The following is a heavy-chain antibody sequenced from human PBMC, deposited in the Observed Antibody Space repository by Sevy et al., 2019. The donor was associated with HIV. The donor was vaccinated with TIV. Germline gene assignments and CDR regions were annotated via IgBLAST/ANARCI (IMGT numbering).Heavy chain of an antibody. CDR3: ARVSGLHLRYGMDV. CDR1: GFNFASYD. Sequence: ASVKVSCKASGFNFASYDIYWVRQATGQGLEWMGWMNTNTGNTGFAQKFQGRVTMTRNTSITTAYMELSNLRSEDTAVYYCARVSGLHLRYGMDVWGQGTTVTVSS. D-gene: IGHD6-19*01. V-gene: IGHV1-8*02. J-gene: IGHJ6*02. CDR2: MNTNTGNT.